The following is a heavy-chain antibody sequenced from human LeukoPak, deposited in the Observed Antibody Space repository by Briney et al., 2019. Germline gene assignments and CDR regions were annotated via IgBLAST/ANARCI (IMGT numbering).Heavy chain of an antibody. D-gene: IGHD1-26*01. CDR2: IIPIFGTA. V-gene: IGHV1-69*13. Sequence: SVKVSCKASGGTFSSYAISWVRQAPGQGLEWMGGIIPIFGTANYAQKFQGRVTITADESTSTAYMELSSLRSEDTAVYYCARVEGLLLGWFDPWGQGTLVPVSS. CDR1: GGTFSSYA. CDR3: ARVEGLLLGWFDP. J-gene: IGHJ5*02.